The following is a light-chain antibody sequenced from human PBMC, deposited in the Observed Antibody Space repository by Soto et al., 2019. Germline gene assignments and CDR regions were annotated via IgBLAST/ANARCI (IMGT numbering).Light chain of an antibody. J-gene: IGKJ1*01. CDR2: KAS. V-gene: IGKV1-5*03. CDR1: QSIGSW. CDR3: QQYGSYSPWT. Sequence: DIQMTQSPSTLSASVGDRVTITCRASQSIGSWLAWYQQKPGKAPKLLIYKASSLESGVPSGFSGSGSGTEFTLTLSSLQPDDLASYYCQQYGSYSPWTFGQGTKVEIK.